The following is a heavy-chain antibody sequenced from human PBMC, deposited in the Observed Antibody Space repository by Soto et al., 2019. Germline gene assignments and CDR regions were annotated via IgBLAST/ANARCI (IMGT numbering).Heavy chain of an antibody. CDR1: GYSISVYY. Sequence: VSLNVSWKAAGYSISVYYMDWVRQAPGQGLEWMGWINPKSGGTMYPQKFQGRVTMTWDTSISTAYMALTRLRSDDTAVYYCARDLAKGGGSAGFDYWGQGTLVTVSS. D-gene: IGHD1-26*01. V-gene: IGHV1-2*02. CDR2: INPKSGGT. CDR3: ARDLAKGGGSAGFDY. J-gene: IGHJ4*02.